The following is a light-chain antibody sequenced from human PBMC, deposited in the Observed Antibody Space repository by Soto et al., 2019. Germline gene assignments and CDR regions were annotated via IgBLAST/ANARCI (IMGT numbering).Light chain of an antibody. CDR1: QSVLYSSINKDY. CDR3: QQYYTTPLT. Sequence: DIVMTQSPDSLAVSLGERATINCKSSQSVLYSSINKDYLAWYQQKPGQPPKVIIYWASTRESGVPDRFSGSGSGTDFTLTIISLQAEDVEVYYCQQYYTTPLTFGGGTKVEIK. V-gene: IGKV4-1*01. CDR2: WAS. J-gene: IGKJ4*01.